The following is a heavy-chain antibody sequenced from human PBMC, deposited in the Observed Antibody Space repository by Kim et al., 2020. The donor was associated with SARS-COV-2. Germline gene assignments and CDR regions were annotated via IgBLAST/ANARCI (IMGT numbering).Heavy chain of an antibody. V-gene: IGHV4-59*01. J-gene: IGHJ5*02. D-gene: IGHD5-12*01. Sequence: NYNPSLKSRVTISVDTSKNQFSLKLSSVTAADTAVYYCARDGWLQLGLDPWGQGTLVTVSS. CDR3: ARDGWLQLGLDP.